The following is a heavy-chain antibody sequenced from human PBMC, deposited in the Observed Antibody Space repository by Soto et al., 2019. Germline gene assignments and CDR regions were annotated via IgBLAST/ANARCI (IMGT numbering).Heavy chain of an antibody. J-gene: IGHJ6*02. CDR1: GYSVSSNSAA. Sequence: SQTLSLTCAISGYSVSSNSAAWNWIRQSPSRGLEWLGRTYYRSKWYNDYAVSVKSRITINPDTSKNQFSLQLNSVTPEDTAVYYCAREAHCSSTSCYTKDNYYGMDVWGQGTTVTVSS. CDR2: TYYRSKWYN. V-gene: IGHV6-1*01. D-gene: IGHD2-2*02. CDR3: AREAHCSSTSCYTKDNYYGMDV.